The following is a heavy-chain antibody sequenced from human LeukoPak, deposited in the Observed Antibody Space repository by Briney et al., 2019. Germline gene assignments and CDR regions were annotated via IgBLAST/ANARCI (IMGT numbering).Heavy chain of an antibody. Sequence: NPSASLSLTCTASGYSISSDYYWGWGRQPPGKGLEWIGSVRQSGDEYYYPSFKSRVTISLDTSRNQFSLRLTSVTAADTVVYYCARVVGATSMDYWGQGTLVTVSS. CDR1: GYSISSDYY. D-gene: IGHD2-15*01. CDR3: ARVVGATSMDY. J-gene: IGHJ4*02. CDR2: VRQSGDE. V-gene: IGHV4-38-2*02.